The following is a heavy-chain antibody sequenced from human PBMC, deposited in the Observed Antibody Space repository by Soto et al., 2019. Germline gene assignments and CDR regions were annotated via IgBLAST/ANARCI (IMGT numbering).Heavy chain of an antibody. CDR3: ARDADYGGSRGGMDV. J-gene: IGHJ6*02. D-gene: IGHD4-17*01. V-gene: IGHV4-31*03. CDR1: GGSVNNADYF. Sequence: QVRLEESGPGLVKPSETLSLICSVSGGSVNNADYFWSWIRHHPENGLEWIGYIYYSGSTRYNPSFKTRATLSIDTSKNQFSLRTNSVTVADTAVYFCARDADYGGSRGGMDVWGRGTTVTVSS. CDR2: IYYSGST.